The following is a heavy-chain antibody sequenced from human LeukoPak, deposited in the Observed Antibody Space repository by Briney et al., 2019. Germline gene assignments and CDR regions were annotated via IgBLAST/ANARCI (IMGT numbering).Heavy chain of an antibody. CDR3: AREKLRDGAFDI. CDR1: GFTFSSYS. D-gene: IGHD5-24*01. Sequence: PGGSLRLSCAASGFTFSSYSMNWVRQAPGKGLEWVSSISSSNYIYYADSVKGRFTISRDNAKNSLYLQMNSLRAEDTAVYYCAREKLRDGAFDIWGQGTMVTVSS. V-gene: IGHV3-21*01. CDR2: ISSSNYI. J-gene: IGHJ3*02.